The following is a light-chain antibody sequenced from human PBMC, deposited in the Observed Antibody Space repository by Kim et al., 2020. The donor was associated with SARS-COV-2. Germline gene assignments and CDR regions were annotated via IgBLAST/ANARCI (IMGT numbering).Light chain of an antibody. CDR2: EVR. J-gene: IGLJ1*01. CDR1: SSAVGSYNL. CDR3: CSYAGATKYV. Sequence: GQPITIFCTGASSAVGSYNLVSWYERHPRKAPKLIIYEVRRRPSGVSNRFSASKSGNTASLTISGLQAEDEADYYCCSYAGATKYVFGTGTKVTVL. V-gene: IGLV2-23*02.